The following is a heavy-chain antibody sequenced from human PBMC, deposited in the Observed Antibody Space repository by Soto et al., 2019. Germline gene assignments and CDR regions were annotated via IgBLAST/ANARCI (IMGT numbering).Heavy chain of an antibody. CDR2: IIPLFRKT. V-gene: IGHV1-69*13. Sequence: VKVSCKASGDMFRNSAFTWVLQAPGQGLDWMGVIIPLFRKTNVAQKCQGRVTFTADESTNTLYMEVSSLTSEDTAVYYCARARLSNGDPNIYFFYGLDVWGQGTTVTVSS. CDR3: ARARLSNGDPNIYFFYGLDV. CDR1: GDMFRNSA. D-gene: IGHD6-6*01. J-gene: IGHJ6*02.